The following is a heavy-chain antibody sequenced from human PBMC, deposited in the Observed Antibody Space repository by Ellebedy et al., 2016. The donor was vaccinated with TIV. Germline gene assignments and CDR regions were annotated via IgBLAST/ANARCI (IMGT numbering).Heavy chain of an antibody. V-gene: IGHV3-23*01. J-gene: IGHJ4*02. D-gene: IGHD2-15*01. CDR2: VSHSGDKT. CDR3: AKSLCSGTNCYRGFFDC. CDR1: GFIFSSYA. Sequence: GGSLRLXXAASGFIFSSYAMSWVRQAPGKGPEWVSTVSHSGDKTYYADSVKGRFTLSRDNSKNTLYLQVNSLSPEDTALYYCAKSLCSGTNCYRGFFDCWGQGTLVTVSS.